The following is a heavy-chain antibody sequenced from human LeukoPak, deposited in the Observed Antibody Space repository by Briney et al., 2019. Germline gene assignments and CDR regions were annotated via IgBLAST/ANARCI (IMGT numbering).Heavy chain of an antibody. CDR3: ARDRYSSGWFYFDY. D-gene: IGHD6-19*01. J-gene: IGHJ4*02. Sequence: GGSLRLSCAASGFTFSSYWMHWVRQAPGKGLEWVAVIWSDGSTKYYAGSVKGRFTISRDNSKNTLYLHMNSLRAEDTAVYYCARDRYSSGWFYFDYWGQGTLVTVSS. CDR1: GFTFSSYW. V-gene: IGHV3-33*08. CDR2: IWSDGSTK.